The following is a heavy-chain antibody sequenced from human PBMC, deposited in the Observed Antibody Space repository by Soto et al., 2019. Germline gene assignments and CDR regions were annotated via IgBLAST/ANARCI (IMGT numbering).Heavy chain of an antibody. CDR1: GSTFIDNY. CDR2: ITSRGGST. CDR3: ARGEWELWAFDF. Sequence: GASVTGSCNASGSTFIDNYMQWVRQAPGQGLEWMGVITSRGGSTTYAPKFQGRVTLTSDTFTSTVYMELSSLTSEDTAVYYCARGEWELWAFDFWGQGTLVTVSA. J-gene: IGHJ4*02. V-gene: IGHV1-46*01. D-gene: IGHD1-26*01.